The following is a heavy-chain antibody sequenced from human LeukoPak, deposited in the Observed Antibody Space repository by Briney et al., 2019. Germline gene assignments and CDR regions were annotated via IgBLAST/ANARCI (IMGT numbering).Heavy chain of an antibody. CDR2: IKHDGSEK. CDR3: ATQASYDFWSGLYYFDN. CDR1: GFTFNTYW. D-gene: IGHD3-3*01. Sequence: GGSLRLSCAASGFTFNTYWMTWVRQAPGKGLQWVANIKHDGSEKNYMDSVKGRFTISRDNAKKSLYLQMSSLRGEDTAVYYCATQASYDFWSGLYYFDNWGQGTLVGVSS. V-gene: IGHV3-7*01. J-gene: IGHJ4*02.